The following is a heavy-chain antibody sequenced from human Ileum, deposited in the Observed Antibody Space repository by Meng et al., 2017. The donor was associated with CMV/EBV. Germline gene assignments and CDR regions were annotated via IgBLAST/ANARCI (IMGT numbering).Heavy chain of an antibody. J-gene: IGHJ4*02. CDR1: VLIFDAYG. D-gene: IGHD6-6*01. V-gene: IGHV3-20*03. CDR2: INGNGGST. Sequence: VSVLIFDAYGMSWVRQGPGKGLEWVSGINGNGGSTAYADSVNGRFTISRDNAKNSLYLQMNSLRAEDTALYYCARGGYSSSSGEYDYWGQGTLVTVSS. CDR3: ARGGYSSSSGEYDY.